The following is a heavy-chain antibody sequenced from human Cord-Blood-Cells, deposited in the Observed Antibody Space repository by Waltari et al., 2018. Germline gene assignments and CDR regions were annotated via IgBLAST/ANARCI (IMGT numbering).Heavy chain of an antibody. CDR3: ASNREYYFDY. Sequence: QVQLVESGGGVVQPGRSLRLSCAASGLTFSSYAMHWVRQAPGKGLEGVAFISYDRINKYYADSVKGRFTISRDNSKNTLYLQMNSLRAEDTAVYYCASNREYYFDYWGQGTLVTVSS. CDR1: GLTFSSYA. V-gene: IGHV3-30-3*01. D-gene: IGHD3-10*01. J-gene: IGHJ4*02. CDR2: ISYDRINK.